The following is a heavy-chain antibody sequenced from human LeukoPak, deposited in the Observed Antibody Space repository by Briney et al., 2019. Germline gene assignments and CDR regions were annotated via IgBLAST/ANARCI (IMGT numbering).Heavy chain of an antibody. CDR2: IYYSGST. CDR3: AKVRATRWESDAFDI. D-gene: IGHD1-26*01. V-gene: IGHV4-39*07. J-gene: IGHJ3*02. CDR1: GGSISSSSYY. Sequence: SETLSLTCTVSGGSISSSSYYWGWIRQSPGRGLEWIGSIYYSGSTYYNPSLKSRVTISLNTSNNQFSLKLNSVTAEDTAVYYCAKVRATRWESDAFDIWGQGTMVTVSS.